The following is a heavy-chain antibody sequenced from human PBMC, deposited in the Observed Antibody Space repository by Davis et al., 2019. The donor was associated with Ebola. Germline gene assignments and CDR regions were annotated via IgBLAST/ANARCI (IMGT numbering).Heavy chain of an antibody. V-gene: IGHV3-21*01. Sequence: GGSLRLSCAASAFTFSSYSMNWVRQAPGKGLEWVSSISSSSSYIYYADSVKGRFTIARDNAKNSLYLQMNSLRAEDTAVYYCARAPWLGYSSGWYRGDDYWGQGTLVTVSS. J-gene: IGHJ4*02. CDR2: ISSSSSYI. CDR1: AFTFSSYS. CDR3: ARAPWLGYSSGWYRGDDY. D-gene: IGHD6-19*01.